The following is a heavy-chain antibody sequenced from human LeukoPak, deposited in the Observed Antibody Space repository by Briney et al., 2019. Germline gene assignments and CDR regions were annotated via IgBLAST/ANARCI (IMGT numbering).Heavy chain of an antibody. J-gene: IGHJ5*02. CDR1: GFTFSPYS. D-gene: IGHD1-1*01. V-gene: IGHV3-21*06. CDR2: ISGSSRLI. Sequence: GGSLRLSCAASGFTFSPYSMNWVRQAPGKGLEWVSSISGSSRLIYYADSIKGRFSISRDNAQNSLYLHMNSLRAEDTAVYYCARGEGTFDPWGQGTLSSSPQ. CDR3: ARGEGTFDP.